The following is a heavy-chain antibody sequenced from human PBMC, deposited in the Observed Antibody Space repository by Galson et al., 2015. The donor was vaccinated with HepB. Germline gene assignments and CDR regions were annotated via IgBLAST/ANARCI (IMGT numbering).Heavy chain of an antibody. CDR2: IYHSD. CDR3: ARGGADVPARPGSRAAFDI. Sequence: SETLSLTCSVSGGSITRYYWSWLRQPPGKGLEWIGDIYHSDNYNPSLKSRVTIPVETSKNQFSLKLSSVTAADTAVYYCARGGADVPARPGSRAAFDIWGQGTMVTVSS. J-gene: IGHJ3*02. D-gene: IGHD3-10*02. CDR1: GGSITRYY. V-gene: IGHV4-59*13.